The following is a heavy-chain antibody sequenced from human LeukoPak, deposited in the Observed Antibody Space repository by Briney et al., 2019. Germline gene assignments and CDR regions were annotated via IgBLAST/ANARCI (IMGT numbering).Heavy chain of an antibody. V-gene: IGHV3-23*01. CDR2: ISGSGGST. Sequence: GGSLRLSCAASGFTFSSYAMSWVRQAPGKGLEWVSAISGSGGSTYYADSVKGRFTISRDNSKNTLYLQMNSLRAEDTAVYYCAKGELAYCGGDCYSHDYWGQGTLVTVSS. CDR1: GFTFSSYA. D-gene: IGHD2-21*02. J-gene: IGHJ4*02. CDR3: AKGELAYCGGDCYSHDY.